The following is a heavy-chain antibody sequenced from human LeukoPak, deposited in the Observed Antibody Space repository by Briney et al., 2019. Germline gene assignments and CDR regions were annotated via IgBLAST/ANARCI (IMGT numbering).Heavy chain of an antibody. V-gene: IGHV3-23*01. CDR2: IASSGGST. CDR3: AKDIQLST. J-gene: IGHJ3*01. D-gene: IGHD5-24*01. Sequence: GGSLRLSCAASGFTFSSAAMTWVRQAPGKGLEWVSLIASSGGSTYYADSVKGRFTISRDNSKNTLSLQMNSLRVEDTAIYYCAKDIQLSTWGLGTMVTVSS. CDR1: GFTFSSAA.